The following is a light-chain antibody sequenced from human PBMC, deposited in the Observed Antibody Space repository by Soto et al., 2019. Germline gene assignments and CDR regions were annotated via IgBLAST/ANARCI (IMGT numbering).Light chain of an antibody. CDR1: QSVSSIF. CDR2: GAS. J-gene: IGKJ1*01. CDR3: QQYDSSPRT. Sequence: EIVLTQSPGTLSLSPGERATLSCRASQSVSSIFLAWYQHKPGQAPRLLIYGASTRATGIPDRFSGSGSGTDFILTISRLEPEDFAVYYCQQYDSSPRTFGHGTRVEIK. V-gene: IGKV3-20*01.